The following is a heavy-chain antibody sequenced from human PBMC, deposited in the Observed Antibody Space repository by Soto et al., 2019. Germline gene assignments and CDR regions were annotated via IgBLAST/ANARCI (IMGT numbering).Heavy chain of an antibody. CDR3: ASYYQAIDAFDL. V-gene: IGHV4-30-4*01. D-gene: IGHD3-10*01. CDR2: IYYNGST. J-gene: IGHJ3*01. CDR1: GGSISSADYY. Sequence: QVQLQESGPGLVKPSQTLSLTCTVSGGSISSADYYWSWIRQPPGKGLEWIGYIYYNGSTYYNPSLKSPVTISVDTSKTQFSLKLSSVTAADTAVFYCASYYQAIDAFDLWGQGTMVTVSS.